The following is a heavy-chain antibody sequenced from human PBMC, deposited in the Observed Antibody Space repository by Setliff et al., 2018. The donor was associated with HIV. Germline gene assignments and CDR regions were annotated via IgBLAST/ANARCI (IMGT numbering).Heavy chain of an antibody. Sequence: SETLSLTCTVSGGSISSYYWSWIRQPAGKGLEWIGNIYYSGSTYYDPSLKSRVTISLDTSKNQFFLKLSSVTAPDTAIYYCARQTWEYYDTLTGYYRSPKNFDSWGQGTLVTVSS. J-gene: IGHJ4*02. CDR2: IYYSGST. CDR3: ARQTWEYYDTLTGYYRSPKNFDS. CDR1: GGSISSYY. D-gene: IGHD3-9*01. V-gene: IGHV4-59*04.